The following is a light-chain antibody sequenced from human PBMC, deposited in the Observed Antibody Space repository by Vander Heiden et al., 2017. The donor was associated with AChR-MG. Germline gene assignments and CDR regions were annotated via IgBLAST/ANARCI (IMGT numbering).Light chain of an antibody. Sequence: QSALTQPASVSGSPGQSITISCTGTSSDLGSYNLVSWYQQHPGKAPKVMIYEGSKRPSRVSNRFSGSKSGNTASLTISGLQAEGEADYYCCSYAGSSWVFGGGTKLTVL. J-gene: IGLJ3*02. CDR3: CSYAGSSWV. CDR1: SSDLGSYNL. V-gene: IGLV2-23*01. CDR2: EGS.